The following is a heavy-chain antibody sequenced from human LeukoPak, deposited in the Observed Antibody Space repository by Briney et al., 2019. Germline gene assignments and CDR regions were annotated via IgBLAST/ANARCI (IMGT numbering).Heavy chain of an antibody. V-gene: IGHV4-34*01. CDR2: IYYSGST. D-gene: IGHD6-19*01. J-gene: IGHJ4*02. Sequence: SETLSLTCAVYGGSFSGYYWSWIRQPPGKGLEWIGSIYYSGSTYYNPSLKSRVTISVDTSKNQFSLKLSSVTAADTAVYYCARKCIAVAGGFDYWGQGTLVTVSS. CDR1: GGSFSGYY. CDR3: ARKCIAVAGGFDY.